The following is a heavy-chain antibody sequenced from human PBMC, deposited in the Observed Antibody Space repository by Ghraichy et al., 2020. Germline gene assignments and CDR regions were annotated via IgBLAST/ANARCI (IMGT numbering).Heavy chain of an antibody. J-gene: IGHJ4*02. CDR1: GFTFSRCW. CDR3: ARGLVPDFWSGYSDSDD. D-gene: IGHD3-3*01. Sequence: GGSLRLSCAASGFTFSRCWMRWVRQAPGKGLEWVANIKQDGSEKYYVDSVKGRFTISRDNAKNSLYLQMNSLRVEDTAVYYCARGLVPDFWSGYSDSDDWGQGTLVTVSS. CDR2: IKQDGSEK. V-gene: IGHV3-7*01.